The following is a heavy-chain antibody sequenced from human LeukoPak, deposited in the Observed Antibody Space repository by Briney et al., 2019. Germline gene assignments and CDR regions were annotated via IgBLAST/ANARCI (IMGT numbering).Heavy chain of an antibody. Sequence: ASVKVSCKASGGTFSSYAISRVRQAPGQGLEWMGGIIPIFGTANYAQKFQGRVTITADESTSTAHMELSSLRSEDTAVYYCATSKYSSSWHTYYYYYYMDVWGKGTTVTVSS. D-gene: IGHD6-13*01. V-gene: IGHV1-69*01. CDR2: IIPIFGTA. CDR1: GGTFSSYA. CDR3: ATSKYSSSWHTYYYYYYMDV. J-gene: IGHJ6*03.